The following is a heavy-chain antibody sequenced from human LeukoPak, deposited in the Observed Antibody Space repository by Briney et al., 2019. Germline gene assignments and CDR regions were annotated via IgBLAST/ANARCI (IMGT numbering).Heavy chain of an antibody. Sequence: SETLSLTCTVSGGSIGSYYWSWIRQPPGKGLEWIGYIYYSGSTNYNPSLKSRVTISVDTSKNQFSLKLSSVTAADTAVYYCASSGYCSSTSCYAVYYYGMDVWGKGTTVTVSS. CDR2: IYYSGST. D-gene: IGHD2-2*01. CDR1: GGSIGSYY. CDR3: ASSGYCSSTSCYAVYYYGMDV. V-gene: IGHV4-59*01. J-gene: IGHJ6*04.